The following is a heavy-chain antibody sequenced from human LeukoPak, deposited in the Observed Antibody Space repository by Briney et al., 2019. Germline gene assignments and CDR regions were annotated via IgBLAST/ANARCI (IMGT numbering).Heavy chain of an antibody. D-gene: IGHD1-26*01. CDR2: VSPYNGNT. CDR1: GYTFTDYD. J-gene: IGHJ5*02. CDR3: ARDNSVGETAWWFDP. V-gene: IGHV1-18*01. Sequence: ASVRVSCKTSGYTFTDYDITWVRQAPGQGLEWMGRVSPYNGNTYYSQRFQGRVTMTRDISTSTDYMELTSLTSDDTAMYYCARDNSVGETAWWFDPWGQGTLVTVSS.